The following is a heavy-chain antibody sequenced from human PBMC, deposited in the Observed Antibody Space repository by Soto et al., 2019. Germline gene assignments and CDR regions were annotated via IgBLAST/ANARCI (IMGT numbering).Heavy chain of an antibody. CDR2: INSDGSST. D-gene: IGHD6-13*01. J-gene: IGHJ4*02. Sequence: VQLQESGPGLVKPSGTLSLTCAVSGGSISSSNWWSWVRQPPGKELEWVSRINSDGSSTTYADSVKGRFTISRDSAKNTVYLQMNSLRAEDTAVYYCARDSVGSSWPPPFDYWGQGTLVTVSS. V-gene: IGHV3-74*01. CDR3: ARDSVGSSWPPPFDY. CDR1: GGSISSSNW.